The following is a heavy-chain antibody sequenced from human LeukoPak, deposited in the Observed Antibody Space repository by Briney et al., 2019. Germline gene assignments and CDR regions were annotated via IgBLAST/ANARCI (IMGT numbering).Heavy chain of an antibody. D-gene: IGHD2-15*01. V-gene: IGHV3-7*01. CDR1: GFTFSNYW. Sequence: GGSLRLSCAASGFTFSNYWMTWVRQAPGKGLEWVANIKQDGSEKYYVDSVKGRFTISRDNAKNSLNLQVNSLRAEDTAVYYCARRYCSGGSCYSYFDYWGQGTLVTVSS. CDR3: ARRYCSGGSCYSYFDY. J-gene: IGHJ4*02. CDR2: IKQDGSEK.